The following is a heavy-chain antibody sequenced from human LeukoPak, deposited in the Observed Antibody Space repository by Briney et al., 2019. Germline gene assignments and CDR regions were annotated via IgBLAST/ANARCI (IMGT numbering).Heavy chain of an antibody. CDR1: GFTFSSYA. V-gene: IGHV3-30-3*01. CDR2: ISYDGSNK. CDR3: ARETEYSSSWNRAFDY. D-gene: IGHD6-13*01. J-gene: IGHJ4*02. Sequence: HPGRSLRLSCAASGFTFSSYAMHWVRQAPGKGLEWVAVISYDGSNKYYADSVKGRFTISRDNSKNTLYLQMNSLRAEDTAVYYCARETEYSSSWNRAFDYWGQGTLVTVSS.